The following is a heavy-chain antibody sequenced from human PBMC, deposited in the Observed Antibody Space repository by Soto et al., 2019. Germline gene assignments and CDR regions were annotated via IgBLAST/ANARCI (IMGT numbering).Heavy chain of an antibody. V-gene: IGHV5-10-1*01. CDR2: INPTDSET. J-gene: IGHJ6*02. CDR3: ASPTMTSTSFYYAMDV. CDR1: RHRFTTYW. Sequence: GESLKISCKTSRHRFTTYWISWVRQMPGKGLEYMGKINPTDSETNYSPSFEGHVTFSVDRSTSTAYVRWNSLKASDTAMYYCASPTMTSTSFYYAMDVWGQGTTVTVSS. D-gene: IGHD4-17*01.